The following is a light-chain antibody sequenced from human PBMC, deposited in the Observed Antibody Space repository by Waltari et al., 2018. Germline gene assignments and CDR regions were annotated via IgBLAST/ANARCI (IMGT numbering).Light chain of an antibody. V-gene: IGLV2-8*01. CDR3: NSFAGSHYV. CDR2: DVT. CDR1: RSYVGAYNF. J-gene: IGLJ1*01. Sequence: QSALIQPPSASGSPARSVTISCPGTRSYVGAYNFVSWYQQYPGKVPKLIIYDVTQRPSGVPDRFSGSKSGNTASLTVSGLQAEDEADYYCNSFAGSHYVFGTGTNVIVL.